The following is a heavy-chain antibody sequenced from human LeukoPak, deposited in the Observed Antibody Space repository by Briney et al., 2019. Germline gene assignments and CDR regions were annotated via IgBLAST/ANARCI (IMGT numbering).Heavy chain of an antibody. J-gene: IGHJ4*02. CDR3: ARGRSGELTWAFTLDS. CDR1: GYTFTGYY. Sequence: AAVKVSCKASGYTFTGYYMHWVRQAPGQGLEWMGWINLNSGGTKYAQKFQGRVTMTRDMSISTAYMELSRLRSDDTAVYYCARGRSGELTWAFTLDSWGQGTLVTVSA. CDR2: INLNSGGT. V-gene: IGHV1-2*02. D-gene: IGHD3-10*01.